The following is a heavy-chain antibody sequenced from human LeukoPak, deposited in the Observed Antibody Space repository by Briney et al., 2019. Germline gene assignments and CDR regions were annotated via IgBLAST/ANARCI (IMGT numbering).Heavy chain of an antibody. CDR3: ARAGYFDWLLAY. CDR1: GFTFSSYW. D-gene: IGHD3-9*01. Sequence: GGSLRLSCAASGFTFSSYWMSWIRQAPGKGLEWVANIKQDGSEKYYVDSEKGRLTISRDNAKNPLYLQMNSLRAEDTAVYYCARAGYFDWLLAYWGQGTLVTVSS. CDR2: IKQDGSEK. V-gene: IGHV3-7*03. J-gene: IGHJ4*02.